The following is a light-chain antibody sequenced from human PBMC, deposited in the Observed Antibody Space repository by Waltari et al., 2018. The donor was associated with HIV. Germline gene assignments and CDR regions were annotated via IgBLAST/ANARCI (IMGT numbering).Light chain of an antibody. CDR3: SSYTSSTTPYV. V-gene: IGLV2-14*01. CDR1: SSDVGGYNY. Sequence: QSALTQPASVSGSPGQSITISCTGTSSDVGGYNYVSWYQQHPGKAPKLMIYEVTSRPSGVSNRFSGSKSGDPASLTISGLQAEDEADYYCSSYTSSTTPYVFGAGTKVTVL. CDR2: EVT. J-gene: IGLJ1*01.